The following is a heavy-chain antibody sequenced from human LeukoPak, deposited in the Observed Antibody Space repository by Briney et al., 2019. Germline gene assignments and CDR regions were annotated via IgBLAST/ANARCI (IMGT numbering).Heavy chain of an antibody. Sequence: GGSLRLSCAASGFTFSSYSMNWVRQAPGKGLEWAPSISSSSSYIYYADSVKGRFTISRDNAKNSLYLQMNSLRAEDTAVYYCARDLIIIATNWFDPWGQGTLVTVSS. CDR2: ISSSSSYI. J-gene: IGHJ5*02. V-gene: IGHV3-21*01. D-gene: IGHD3-10*01. CDR1: GFTFSSYS. CDR3: ARDLIIIATNWFDP.